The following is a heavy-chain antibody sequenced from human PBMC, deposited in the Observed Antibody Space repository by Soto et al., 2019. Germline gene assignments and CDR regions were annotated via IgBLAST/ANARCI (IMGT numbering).Heavy chain of an antibody. CDR3: ARGGGVGVAGSAAFDM. J-gene: IGHJ3*02. Sequence: QLHLVQSGAVVKKPGASVTVSCSASGYPVTAYYMHWVRQAPGRGLEWMGGINPATGAAKYTQTFQGSVTMTRDTSASTVLMELSGLTSADTAGFYCARGGGVGVAGSAAFDMWGQGTLVTVSS. D-gene: IGHD3-3*01. CDR2: INPATGAA. CDR1: GYPVTAYY. V-gene: IGHV1-2*02.